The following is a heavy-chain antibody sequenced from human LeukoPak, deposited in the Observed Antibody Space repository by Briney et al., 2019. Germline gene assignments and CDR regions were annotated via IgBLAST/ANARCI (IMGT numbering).Heavy chain of an antibody. Sequence: GGSLRLSCAASGLTFSDYYMSWIRQAPGKGLEWVSYISSSGSTIYYADSVKGRFTISRDNAKNSLYLQMNSLRAEDTAVYYCASCNSSGWYWGDYWGQGTLVTVSS. D-gene: IGHD6-19*01. CDR2: ISSSGSTI. CDR1: GLTFSDYY. V-gene: IGHV3-11*04. CDR3: ASCNSSGWYWGDY. J-gene: IGHJ4*02.